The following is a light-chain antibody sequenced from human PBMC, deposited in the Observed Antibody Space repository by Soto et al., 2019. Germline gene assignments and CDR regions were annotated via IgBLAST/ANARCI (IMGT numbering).Light chain of an antibody. CDR1: QSVNNNY. V-gene: IGKV3-20*01. Sequence: EIVLTQSPGTLSLSPGERATLSCRASQSVNNNYLAWYQHKPGQSPRLLIYVASNRARGIPDRFGVSGSGTDFTLSVSRLEPEDFAVYYCQQYGSAPWTFGQGTKVEI. J-gene: IGKJ1*01. CDR2: VAS. CDR3: QQYGSAPWT.